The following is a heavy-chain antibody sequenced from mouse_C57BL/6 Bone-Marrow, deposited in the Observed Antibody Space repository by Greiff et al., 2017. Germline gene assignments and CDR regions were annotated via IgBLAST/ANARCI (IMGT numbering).Heavy chain of an antibody. V-gene: IGHV5-17*01. CDR3: ARRWLLPYAMDY. Sequence: EVMLVESGGGLVKPGGSLKLSCEASGFTFSDYGMHWVRQAPEKGLEWVAYISSGSSTIYYADKVKGRFTISRDNAKNTLFLQMTSLRSEDTAMYYCARRWLLPYAMDYWGQGTSVTVSS. CDR2: ISSGSSTI. CDR1: GFTFSDYG. J-gene: IGHJ4*01. D-gene: IGHD2-3*01.